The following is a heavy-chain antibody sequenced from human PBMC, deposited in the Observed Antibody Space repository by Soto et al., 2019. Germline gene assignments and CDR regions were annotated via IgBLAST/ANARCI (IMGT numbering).Heavy chain of an antibody. CDR2: IYFNGSA. Sequence: PSETLSLTCTVSGDSVNTKSYYWTWIRQSPGERPEWIGYIYFNGSAEYNPSLKSRVTISMDTSKNQFSLKLNSVTTADSAVYYCAREGSDFSARYRPYAFDIWGQGTIVTVSS. CDR3: AREGSDFSARYRPYAFDI. J-gene: IGHJ3*02. CDR1: GDSVNTKSYY. D-gene: IGHD1-1*01. V-gene: IGHV4-61*01.